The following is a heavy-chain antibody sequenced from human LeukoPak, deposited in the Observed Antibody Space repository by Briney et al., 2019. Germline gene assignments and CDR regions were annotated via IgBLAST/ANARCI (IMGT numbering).Heavy chain of an antibody. CDR1: GYTFIHHY. CDR2: INPNSGDT. D-gene: IGHD3/OR15-3a*01. V-gene: IGHV1-2*02. CDR3: ARDRSNRFGPPDAFAI. Sequence: ASVKVSCKASGYTFIHHYIHWVRQAPGQSLEWMGWINPNSGDTDYAQKFQGRVTMTRDTSISTAYMEMSGLTSDDTAVYYCARDRSNRFGPPDAFAIWGQGTMVTVSS. J-gene: IGHJ3*02.